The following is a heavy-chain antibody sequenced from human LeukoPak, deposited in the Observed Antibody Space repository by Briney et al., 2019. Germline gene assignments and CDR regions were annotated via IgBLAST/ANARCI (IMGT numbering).Heavy chain of an antibody. Sequence: ASVKVSCKASGYTFTSYDINWVREATGQGLESMGWMNPNSGNTGYAQKFQGRVTMTRNTSISTAYMELSSLRSEDTAVYYCARGLRVVVPAAMGYWFDPWGQGTLVTVSS. CDR2: MNPNSGNT. J-gene: IGHJ5*02. CDR1: GYTFTSYD. D-gene: IGHD2-2*01. CDR3: ARGLRVVVPAAMGYWFDP. V-gene: IGHV1-8*01.